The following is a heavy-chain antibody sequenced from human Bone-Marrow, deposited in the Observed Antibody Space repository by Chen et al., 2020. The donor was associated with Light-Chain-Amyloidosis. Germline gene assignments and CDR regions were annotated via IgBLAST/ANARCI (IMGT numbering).Heavy chain of an antibody. V-gene: IGHV3-15*01. CDR1: GFTFSKAW. Sequence: EVQLVESGGGLVKPGGSLSLSCAASGFTFSKAWMSWVRQAPGKGLEWVGRIKSKSDGGTTDYAAPVKGRFTISRDDSKNTLYLQMNSLKTEDTAVYYCTTDPSDYDFWSGSRWFDPWGQGTLVTVSS. J-gene: IGHJ5*02. CDR3: TTDPSDYDFWSGSRWFDP. D-gene: IGHD3-3*01. CDR2: IKSKSDGGTT.